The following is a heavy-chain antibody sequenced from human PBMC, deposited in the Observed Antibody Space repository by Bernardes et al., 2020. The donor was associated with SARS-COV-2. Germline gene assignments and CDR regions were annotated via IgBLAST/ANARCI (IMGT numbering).Heavy chain of an antibody. CDR2: IRADGTT. CDR3: AKALFSSYYYGMDV. J-gene: IGHJ6*02. V-gene: IGHV3-53*05. CDR1: GVTVRINY. Sequence: GGSLRLSCATSGVTVRINYMFWVRQAPGKGLEWVSVIRADGTTDYADSVKGRFTISRDNSKNTLYLQMNSLRAEDTAVYYCAKALFSSYYYGMDVWGQGTTVTVSS.